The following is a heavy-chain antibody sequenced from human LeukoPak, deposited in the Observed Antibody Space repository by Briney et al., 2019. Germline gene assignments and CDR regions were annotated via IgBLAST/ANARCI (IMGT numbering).Heavy chain of an antibody. D-gene: IGHD6-13*01. CDR2: INACNGNT. J-gene: IGHJ6*04. V-gene: IGHV1-3*01. CDR3: ARGASSRWYYYGIDV. Sequence: GASVKVSCKASGYTFTSYAMHWVRQAPGQRLEWMGWINACNGNTKYSQKFQGRVTITRDTSTSTAYMELSSLRSEDTAVYYCARGASSRWYYYGIDVWGKGTMVTVSS. CDR1: GYTFTSYA.